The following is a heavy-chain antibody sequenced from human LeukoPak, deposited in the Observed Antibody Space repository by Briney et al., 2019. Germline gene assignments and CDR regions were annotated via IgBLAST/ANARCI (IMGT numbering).Heavy chain of an antibody. CDR2: INSNSGAT. Sequence: ASVKVSCKASGYTFTDYYIHWVRQAPGRGLEWMGWINSNSGATKYAQKFQGGATMTRDTSISTAYMELTRLGSDDTAVYYCARDGSLGYWGQGTLVTVSS. D-gene: IGHD5-12*01. CDR3: ARDGSLGY. V-gene: IGHV1-2*02. CDR1: GYTFTDYY. J-gene: IGHJ4*02.